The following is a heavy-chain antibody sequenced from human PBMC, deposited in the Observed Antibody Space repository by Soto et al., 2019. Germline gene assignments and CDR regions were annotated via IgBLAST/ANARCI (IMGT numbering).Heavy chain of an antibody. Sequence: EVQLLESGGGLVQPGGSLRRSCAASGFTFSTYAMSWVRQAPGKGLEWVSAISGTGGSTYYADSVKGRFTISRDNSKNTLYLQMNSLRAEDTAVYYCAKNWDTTSSSSSHWGQGTLVTVSS. J-gene: IGHJ4*02. CDR1: GFTFSTYA. V-gene: IGHV3-23*01. CDR3: AKNWDTTSSSSSH. D-gene: IGHD6-6*01. CDR2: ISGTGGST.